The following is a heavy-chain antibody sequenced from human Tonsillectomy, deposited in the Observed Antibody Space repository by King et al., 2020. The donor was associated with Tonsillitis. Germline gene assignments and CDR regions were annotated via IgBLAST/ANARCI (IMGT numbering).Heavy chain of an antibody. CDR3: LPYYYDSSGYYFDY. Sequence: VQLVESGGGLVQPGRSLRLSCTASGFTFGDYALSWVRQAPGKGLEWVGFIRSKAYGGTTEYAASVKGRFTISRDDSKSIAYLQMHSLKTEDTAVYYCLPYYYDSSGYYFDYWGQGTLVTVSS. V-gene: IGHV3-49*04. CDR2: IRSKAYGGTT. J-gene: IGHJ4*02. CDR1: GFTFGDYA. D-gene: IGHD3-22*01.